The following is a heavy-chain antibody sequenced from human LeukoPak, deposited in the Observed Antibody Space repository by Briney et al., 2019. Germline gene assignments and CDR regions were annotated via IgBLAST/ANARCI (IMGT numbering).Heavy chain of an antibody. CDR3: ARDRSSYYDCWSGTQADAFDI. V-gene: IGHV4-59*01. CDR1: GGSISSYY. CDR2: IYYSGST. Sequence: SETLSLTCTVSGGSISSYYWSWIRQPPGKGLEWIGYIYYSGSTNYNPSLKSRVTISVDTSKNQFSLKLSSVTAADTAVYYCARDRSSYYDCWSGTQADAFDIWGQGTMVTVSS. J-gene: IGHJ3*02. D-gene: IGHD3-3*01.